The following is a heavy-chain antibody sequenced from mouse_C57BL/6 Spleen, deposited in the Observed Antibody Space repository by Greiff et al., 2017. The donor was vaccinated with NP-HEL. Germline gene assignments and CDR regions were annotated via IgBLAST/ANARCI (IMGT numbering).Heavy chain of an antibody. CDR1: GYTFTSYW. CDR3: ARGSDYGSSYWYFDV. V-gene: IGHV1-55*01. Sequence: VQLQQPGAELVKPGASVKMSCKASGYTFTSYWITWVKQRPGQGLEWIGDIYPGSGSTNYNEKFKSKATLTVDTSSSTAYMQLRSLTSEDSAVYYCARGSDYGSSYWYFDVWGTGTTVTVSS. D-gene: IGHD1-1*01. J-gene: IGHJ1*03. CDR2: IYPGSGST.